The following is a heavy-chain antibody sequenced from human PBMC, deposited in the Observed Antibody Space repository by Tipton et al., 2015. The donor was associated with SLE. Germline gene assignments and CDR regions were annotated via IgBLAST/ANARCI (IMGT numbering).Heavy chain of an antibody. J-gene: IGHJ4*02. CDR1: GGSISSGSYY. CDR2: IYTSGST. CDR3: ARELRAGYFDY. D-gene: IGHD3-10*01. V-gene: IGHV4-61*02. Sequence: TLRLSCTVSGGSISSGSYYWSWIRQPAGKGLEWIGRIYTSGSTNYNPSLKSRVTISVDTSKNQFSLKLSSVTAADTAVYYCARELRAGYFDYWGQGTLATVSS.